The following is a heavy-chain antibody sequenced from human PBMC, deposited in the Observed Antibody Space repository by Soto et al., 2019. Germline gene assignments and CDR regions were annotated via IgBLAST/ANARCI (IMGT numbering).Heavy chain of an antibody. V-gene: IGHV3-33*01. CDR1: GFTFSSYG. D-gene: IGHD5-18*01. Sequence: QVQLVESGGGVVQPGRSLRLSCAASGFTFSSYGMHWVRQAPGKGLEWVAVIWYDGSNKYYADSVKGRFTISRDNSKNTLYLQMKSLRAEDTAVYYCARDRSNSYGPDYWGQGTLVTVSS. J-gene: IGHJ4*02. CDR3: ARDRSNSYGPDY. CDR2: IWYDGSNK.